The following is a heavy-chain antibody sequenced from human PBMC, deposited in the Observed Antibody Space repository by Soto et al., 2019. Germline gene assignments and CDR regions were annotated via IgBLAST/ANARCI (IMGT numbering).Heavy chain of an antibody. CDR3: ARDDLYGGWFDP. Sequence: QLQLQESGSGLVKPSQTLSLTCAVSGGSISSGGYSWNWIRQPPGKGLEWIGYIYHSGYTYYNPSLKSRVXXXVXXSKNQFSLKLSSVTAADTAVYYCARDDLYGGWFDPWGQGTLVTVSS. V-gene: IGHV4-30-2*01. D-gene: IGHD4-17*01. CDR2: IYHSGYT. J-gene: IGHJ5*02. CDR1: GGSISSGGYS.